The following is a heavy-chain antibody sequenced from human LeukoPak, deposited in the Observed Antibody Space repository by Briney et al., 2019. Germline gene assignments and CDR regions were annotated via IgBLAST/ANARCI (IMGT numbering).Heavy chain of an antibody. CDR1: GGSVSSGSYY. V-gene: IGHV4-61*01. CDR3: ARGRAMVLFDY. J-gene: IGHJ4*02. CDR2: IYYSGST. D-gene: IGHD5-18*01. Sequence: PSETLSLTCTVSGGSVSSGSYYWSWIRQPPGKGLEWIGDIYYSGSTKYDPSLKSRVTISVDTSKNQFSLKLSSVTAADTAVYYCARGRAMVLFDYWGQGTLVTVSS.